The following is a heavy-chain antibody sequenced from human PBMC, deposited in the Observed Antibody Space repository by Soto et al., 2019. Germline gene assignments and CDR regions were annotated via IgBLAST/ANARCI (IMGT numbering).Heavy chain of an antibody. CDR1: GFTFSNQG. V-gene: IGHV3-23*01. D-gene: IGHD3-9*01. CDR3: AKDQDYDIFSGYYVGSDY. J-gene: IGHJ4*02. Sequence: GSLRLSCAVSGFTFSNQGMSWARQAPGQGLDWVAAISGSGGLIYYSDSVKGRFTISRDNSKNTLYLQMNSLRAEDSAVYYCAKDQDYDIFSGYYVGSDYWGQGTLVTVSS. CDR2: ISGSGGLI.